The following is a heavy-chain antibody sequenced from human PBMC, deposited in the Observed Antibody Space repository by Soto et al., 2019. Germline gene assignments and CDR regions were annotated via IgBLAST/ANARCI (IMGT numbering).Heavy chain of an antibody. D-gene: IGHD3-22*01. V-gene: IGHV5-51*01. CDR3: ARRQNADSSGYYYVFPPLGAFDI. CDR1: GYSFTSYW. J-gene: IGHJ3*02. CDR2: IYPGDSDT. Sequence: PGESLKISCKGSGYSFTSYWIGWVRQMPGKGLEWMGIIYPGDSDTRYSPSFQGQVTISADKSISTAYLQWSSLKASDTAMYYCARRQNADSSGYYYVFPPLGAFDIWGQGTMVTVS.